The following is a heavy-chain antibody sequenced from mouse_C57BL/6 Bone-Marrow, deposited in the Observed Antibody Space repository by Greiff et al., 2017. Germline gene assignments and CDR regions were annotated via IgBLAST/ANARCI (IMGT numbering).Heavy chain of an antibody. J-gene: IGHJ2*01. CDR1: GYTFTSYG. V-gene: IGHV1-81*01. Sequence: VQGVESGAELARPGASVKLSCKASGYTFTSYGISWVKQRTGQGLEWIGEIYPRSGNTYYNEKFKGKATLTADKSSSTAYMELRSLTSEDSAVYFCARSHYYGSSHDYWGQGTTLTVSS. D-gene: IGHD1-1*01. CDR2: IYPRSGNT. CDR3: ARSHYYGSSHDY.